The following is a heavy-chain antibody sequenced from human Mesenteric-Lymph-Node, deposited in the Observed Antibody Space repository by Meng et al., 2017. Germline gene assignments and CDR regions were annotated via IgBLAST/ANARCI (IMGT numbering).Heavy chain of an antibody. CDR2: IIPIFGTA. V-gene: IGHV1-69*06. Sequence: QAQLVRSGAGVKKHGSSVKVSCKASGGTFSSYAISWVRQAPGQGIEWMGGIIPIFGTANYAQKFQGRVTITADKSTSTAYMELSSLRSEDTAVYYCARGRVAVAGNWFDPWGQGTLVTVSS. J-gene: IGHJ5*02. D-gene: IGHD6-19*01. CDR3: ARGRVAVAGNWFDP. CDR1: GGTFSSYA.